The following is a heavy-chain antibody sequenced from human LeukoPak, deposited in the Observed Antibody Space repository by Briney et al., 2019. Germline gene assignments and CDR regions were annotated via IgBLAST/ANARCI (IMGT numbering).Heavy chain of an antibody. CDR2: ISGSGGST. J-gene: IGHJ4*02. CDR1: GFTFDDYA. CDR3: AKDRGRTIFGVVPRLGYFDY. Sequence: GGSLRLSCAASGFTFDDYAMHWVRQAPGKGLEWVSAISGSGGSTYYADSVKGRFTISRDNSKNTLYLQMNSLRAEDTAVYYCAKDRGRTIFGVVPRLGYFDYWGQGTLVTVSS. D-gene: IGHD3-3*01. V-gene: IGHV3-23*01.